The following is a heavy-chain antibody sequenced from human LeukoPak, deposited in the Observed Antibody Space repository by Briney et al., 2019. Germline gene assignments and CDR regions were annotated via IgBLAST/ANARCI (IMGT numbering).Heavy chain of an antibody. D-gene: IGHD3-16*01. CDR3: AKADTPLPLRGPYFDY. J-gene: IGHJ4*02. CDR2: ISGSGDTT. V-gene: IGHV3-23*01. CDR1: GFSFHNFG. Sequence: GGSLRLSCAASGFSFHNFGMSWVRQAPGKGLEWVSTISGSGDTTYYADSVKGRFTISKDNSKNTLYLQLNSLRVEDTAVYFCAKADTPLPLRGPYFDYWGKGTLVTVSS.